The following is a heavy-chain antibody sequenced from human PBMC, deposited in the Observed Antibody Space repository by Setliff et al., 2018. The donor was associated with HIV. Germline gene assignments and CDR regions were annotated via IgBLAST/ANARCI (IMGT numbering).Heavy chain of an antibody. J-gene: IGHJ6*02. CDR3: ARGGFLGSSSWYSIGDYYYGMDV. CDR2: INPNSGGT. V-gene: IGHV1-2*02. CDR1: GYTFTGYY. D-gene: IGHD6-13*01. Sequence: GASVKVSCKASGYTFTGYYMHWVRQAPGQGLEWMGWINPNSGGTNYAQKFQGRVTMTRDTSTSTAYMELRSLRSDDTAVYYCARGGFLGSSSWYSIGDYYYGMDVWGQGTTVTVSS.